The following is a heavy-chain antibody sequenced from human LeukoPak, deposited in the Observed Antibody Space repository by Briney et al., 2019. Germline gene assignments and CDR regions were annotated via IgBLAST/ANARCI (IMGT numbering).Heavy chain of an antibody. J-gene: IGHJ4*02. CDR2: ISGSGGST. Sequence: GGSLRLSCAASGFTFSGYAMSWVRQAPGKGLEWVSAISGSGGSTYYADSVKGRFTIPRDNSKNTLYLQMNSLRAEDTAVYYCAKDHVPVAYCGGDCYSDYFDYWGQGTLVTVSS. CDR3: AKDHVPVAYCGGDCYSDYFDY. V-gene: IGHV3-23*01. D-gene: IGHD2-21*02. CDR1: GFTFSGYA.